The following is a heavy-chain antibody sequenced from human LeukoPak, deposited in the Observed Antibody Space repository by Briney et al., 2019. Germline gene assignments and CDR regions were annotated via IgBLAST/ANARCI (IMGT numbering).Heavy chain of an antibody. V-gene: IGHV1-2*02. CDR1: GYIFTTYG. D-gene: IGHD2-15*01. J-gene: IGHJ4*02. Sequence: ASVKVSCKASGYIFTTYGISWVRQAPGQGLEWMGWINPKNAATNYAQGFQGRVTMTRDTSTGTVYMEVSGLKSDDTAVYYCAKTLYVAAAPGGFDYWGQGTLVTVSS. CDR2: INPKNAAT. CDR3: AKTLYVAAAPGGFDY.